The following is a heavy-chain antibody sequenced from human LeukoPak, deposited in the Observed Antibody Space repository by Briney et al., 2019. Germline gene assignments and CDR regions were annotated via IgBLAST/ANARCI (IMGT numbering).Heavy chain of an antibody. Sequence: PGGSLRLSCAASGFTFSSYAMSWVRQAPGKGLEWVSAISGSGSRTYYADSVKGRFTISRDNARNTLYLQMNSLRAEDTAVYYCARVEGGSGSYYKPFDYWGQGTLVTVSS. CDR1: GFTFSSYA. D-gene: IGHD3-10*01. CDR2: ISGSGSRT. V-gene: IGHV3-23*01. J-gene: IGHJ4*02. CDR3: ARVEGGSGSYYKPFDY.